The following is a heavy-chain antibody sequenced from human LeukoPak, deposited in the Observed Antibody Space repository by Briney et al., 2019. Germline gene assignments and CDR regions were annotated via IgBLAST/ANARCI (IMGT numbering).Heavy chain of an antibody. V-gene: IGHV3-21*01. Sequence: GGSLRLSCAASGFTFSSYSMNWVRQAPGKGLEWVSSISSSSSYIYYADSVKGRFTISRDNAKNSLYLQMNSLRAEDTAVYYCASPLIAAAGSHFDYWGQGTLVTVSS. CDR2: ISSSSSYI. D-gene: IGHD6-13*01. CDR3: ASPLIAAAGSHFDY. CDR1: GFTFSSYS. J-gene: IGHJ4*02.